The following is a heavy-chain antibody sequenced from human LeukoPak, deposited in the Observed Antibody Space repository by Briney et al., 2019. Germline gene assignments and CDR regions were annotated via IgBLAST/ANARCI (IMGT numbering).Heavy chain of an antibody. Sequence: PGGSLRLSCAASGFTFSSYVMHWVRQAPGKGLEWGAVISYDGSNKYYADSVKGRFTISRDNSKNTLYLQMNSLRAEDTAVYYCANIAAVPSFDYWGQGTPVTVSS. D-gene: IGHD6-13*01. V-gene: IGHV3-30*04. J-gene: IGHJ4*02. CDR2: ISYDGSNK. CDR3: ANIAAVPSFDY. CDR1: GFTFSSYV.